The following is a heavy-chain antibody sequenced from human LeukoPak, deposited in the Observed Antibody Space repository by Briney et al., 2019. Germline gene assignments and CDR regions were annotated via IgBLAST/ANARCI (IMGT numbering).Heavy chain of an antibody. CDR2: ISGSGDNT. J-gene: IGHJ4*02. D-gene: IGHD3-9*01. CDR1: GFTFSSYA. Sequence: GGSLRLSCAASGFTFSSYAMSWVRQAPGKGLEWVSGISGSGDNTYYADSVKGRFTISRDNSKNTLYVQVNSLGTEDTAAYYCANILTGYSLGYWGQGTLVTVSS. V-gene: IGHV3-23*01. CDR3: ANILTGYSLGY.